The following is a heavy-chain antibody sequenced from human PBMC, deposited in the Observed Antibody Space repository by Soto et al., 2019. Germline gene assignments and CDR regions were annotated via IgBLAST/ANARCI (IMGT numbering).Heavy chain of an antibody. Sequence: GGSLRLSCAASGFTFARSAMSWVRQAPGKGLEWVSAISGSGGDTYYTDSVKGRFTISRDNDKTTLILQMNSLRAEDTAVYYCAKDSSIAAWFDYWGQGTLVTVSS. V-gene: IGHV3-23*01. D-gene: IGHD6-6*01. CDR2: ISGSGGDT. CDR1: GFTFARSA. J-gene: IGHJ4*02. CDR3: AKDSSIAAWFDY.